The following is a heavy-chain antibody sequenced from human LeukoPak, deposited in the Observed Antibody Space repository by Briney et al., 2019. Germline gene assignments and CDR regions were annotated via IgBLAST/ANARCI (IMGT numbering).Heavy chain of an antibody. CDR2: VFYPGST. CDR3: ASRPADSTWYGVFDY. D-gene: IGHD6-13*01. V-gene: IGHV4-59*11. J-gene: IGHJ4*02. CDR1: GVSINSHY. Sequence: SETLSLTCTVSGVSINSHYWSWIRQPPGKGLEWMGYVFYPGSTNYNPSLKSRITISLDTSRDQFSLRLTSVTAADTAIYYCASRPADSTWYGVFDYWSQGTLVTVSS.